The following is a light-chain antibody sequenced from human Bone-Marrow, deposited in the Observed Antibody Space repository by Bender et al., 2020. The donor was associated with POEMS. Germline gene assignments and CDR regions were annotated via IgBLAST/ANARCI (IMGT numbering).Light chain of an antibody. Sequence: SYELTQPPSVSVSPGQTASITCSGGELGNKYASWYQQRQGQSPVLVIYQDAKRPSGLLARFSASNSGNPATLAIRAAQAMDEADYYCQAWDNNVVFGGGTKLTVL. J-gene: IGLJ2*01. CDR2: QDA. CDR3: QAWDNNVV. CDR1: ELGNKY. V-gene: IGLV3-1*01.